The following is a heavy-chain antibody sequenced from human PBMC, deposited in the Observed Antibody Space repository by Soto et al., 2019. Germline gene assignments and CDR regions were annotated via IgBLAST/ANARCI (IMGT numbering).Heavy chain of an antibody. V-gene: IGHV1-69*02. Sequence: QVQLVQSGAEVKKPGSSVKVSCKASGGTFSSYTISWVRQAPGQGLEWMGRIIPILGITNYAQKFQGRVTITADKSTRTAYMELSSLGSEDTAVYYCARLGDGDYGDYGMDVWGQGTTVTVSS. D-gene: IGHD4-17*01. CDR2: IIPILGIT. CDR1: GGTFSSYT. J-gene: IGHJ6*02. CDR3: ARLGDGDYGDYGMDV.